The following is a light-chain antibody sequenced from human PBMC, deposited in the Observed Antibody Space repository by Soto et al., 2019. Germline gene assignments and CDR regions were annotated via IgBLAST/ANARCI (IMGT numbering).Light chain of an antibody. V-gene: IGLV1-44*01. CDR3: AAWDDSLNGPV. Sequence: QSVLTQPPSASGTPGQRVTMSFSGSSSNIGSKTVNWYQQLPGTAPKLLNYSNNQRPSGVPDRFSGSKSGTSASLAISGLQSEDEAEYYCAAWDDSLNGPVFGGGTKLTVL. CDR1: SSNIGSKT. CDR2: SNN. J-gene: IGLJ3*02.